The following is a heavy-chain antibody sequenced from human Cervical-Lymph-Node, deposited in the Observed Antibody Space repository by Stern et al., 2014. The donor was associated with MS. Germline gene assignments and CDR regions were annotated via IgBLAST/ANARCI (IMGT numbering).Heavy chain of an antibody. D-gene: IGHD3-9*01. V-gene: IGHV4-59*01. Sequence: QVQLQESGPGLVKPSETLSLTCTVSGGSISSYYWSWIRQPPGKGLEWIGYIYYSGSTNSNPSLKSRVTISVDTSKNQFSLKLSSVTAADTAVYYCARLTSYYDILTGLGPPYYFDYWGQGTLVTVSS. CDR2: IYYSGST. CDR3: ARLTSYYDILTGLGPPYYFDY. J-gene: IGHJ4*02. CDR1: GGSISSYY.